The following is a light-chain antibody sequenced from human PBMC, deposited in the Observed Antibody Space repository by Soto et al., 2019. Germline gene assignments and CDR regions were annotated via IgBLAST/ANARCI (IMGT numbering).Light chain of an antibody. J-gene: IGLJ1*01. CDR1: SSDVGGYNY. CDR2: EVS. Sequence: QSVLTQPASVSGSPGQSITISCTGTSSDVGGYNYVSWYQQHPGQAPKLMINEVSNRPSGVSNRFSGSKSGNTASLTISGLQAEDEADYYCSSYTSSSTQVFGTGTKVTVL. V-gene: IGLV2-14*01. CDR3: SSYTSSSTQV.